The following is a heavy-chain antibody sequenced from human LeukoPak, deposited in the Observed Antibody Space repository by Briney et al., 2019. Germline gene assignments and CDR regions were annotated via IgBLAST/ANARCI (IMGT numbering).Heavy chain of an antibody. CDR3: ARLGNGSYYGDAFDI. Sequence: PSETLSLTCTVSGGSISSYYWSWIRQPPGKGLEWIGSIYYSGSTYYNPSLKSRVTISVDTSKNQFSLKLSSVTAADTAVYYCARLGNGSYYGDAFDIWGQGTMVTVSS. D-gene: IGHD1-26*01. V-gene: IGHV4-59*05. CDR2: IYYSGST. CDR1: GGSISSYY. J-gene: IGHJ3*02.